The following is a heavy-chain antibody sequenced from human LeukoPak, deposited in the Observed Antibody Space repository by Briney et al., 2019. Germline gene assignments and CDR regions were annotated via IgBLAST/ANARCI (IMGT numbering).Heavy chain of an antibody. CDR3: ANVAKGRHFFYYMDV. Sequence: GASVKVSCKTSGHSMNTFGITWVRQAPGQGLEWIGWMSSDNGNTNYADKFQGRVSITRDTSRTTAYMELRSLRSDDTAVYFCANVAKGRHFFYYMDVWGAGTTVTVSS. D-gene: IGHD5-12*01. CDR1: GHSMNTFG. CDR2: MSSDNGNT. J-gene: IGHJ6*03. V-gene: IGHV1-18*01.